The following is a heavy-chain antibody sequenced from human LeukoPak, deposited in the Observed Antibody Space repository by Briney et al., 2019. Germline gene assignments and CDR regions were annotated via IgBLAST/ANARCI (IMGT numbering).Heavy chain of an antibody. V-gene: IGHV4-30-4*01. Sequence: SQTLSLTCTVSGGSISSGDYYWSWIRQPPGKGLEWIGYIYYSGSTYYNPSLKSRVTISVDTSKNQFSLKLSSVTAAATAVYYCARVVGFVAAIDAFDIWGRGTMVTVSS. CDR2: IYYSGST. CDR3: ARVVGFVAAIDAFDI. CDR1: GGSISSGDYY. D-gene: IGHD1-26*01. J-gene: IGHJ3*02.